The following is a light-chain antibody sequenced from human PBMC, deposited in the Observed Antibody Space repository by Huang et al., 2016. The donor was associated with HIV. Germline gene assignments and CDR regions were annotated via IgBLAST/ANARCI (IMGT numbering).Light chain of an antibody. CDR1: QNIDTS. V-gene: IGKV3-11*01. CDR3: QQRASWLT. CDR2: AAS. Sequence: EIVLTQSPASLSWYPGESVTLFCRASQNIDTSLAWYQQKPGQSPRLLHYAASQRATGVPDRFTGSGSGTDFTLTISRLESDDFAVYFCQQRASWLTFGGGTKVEVK. J-gene: IGKJ4*01.